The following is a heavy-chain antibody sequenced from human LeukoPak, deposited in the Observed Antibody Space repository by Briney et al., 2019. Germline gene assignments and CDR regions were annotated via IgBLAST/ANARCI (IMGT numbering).Heavy chain of an antibody. J-gene: IGHJ6*03. Sequence: GGSLRLSCAASGFTFSSYGMHWVRQAPGKGLEWVAVIWYDGSNKYYADSVKGRFTISRYNSKNTLYLQMNSLRAEDTAVYYCAKDYDFWSGTHYYMDVWGKGTTVTVSS. CDR1: GFTFSSYG. CDR2: IWYDGSNK. D-gene: IGHD3-3*01. CDR3: AKDYDFWSGTHYYMDV. V-gene: IGHV3-33*06.